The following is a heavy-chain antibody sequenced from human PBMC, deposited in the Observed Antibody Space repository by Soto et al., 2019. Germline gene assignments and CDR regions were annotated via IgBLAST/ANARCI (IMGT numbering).Heavy chain of an antibody. Sequence: SETLSLTCTVSGGSISSGGYYWSWIRQHPGKGLEWIGNIYYTGSTHYDPSLKSRITISLDTSKNQIYLKLSSVTAADTAVYYCASSPVTGIYYAMDVWGQGTTVTVSS. CDR3: ASSPVTGIYYAMDV. D-gene: IGHD6-19*01. CDR2: IYYTGST. V-gene: IGHV4-31*03. CDR1: GGSISSGGYY. J-gene: IGHJ6*02.